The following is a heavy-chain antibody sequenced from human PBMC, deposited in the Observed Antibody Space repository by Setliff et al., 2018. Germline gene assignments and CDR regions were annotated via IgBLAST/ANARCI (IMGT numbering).Heavy chain of an antibody. V-gene: IGHV1-18*01. CDR3: ARAPRLEWILPTFDY. J-gene: IGHJ4*02. D-gene: IGHD3-3*01. CDR2: ISAYTGKT. Sequence: ASVKVSCKAADYTFLSYGLSWVRQAPGQGLEWMGWISAYTGKTDYAQNFQCRVTMTTDTSTSTGYMELWSLRYDDTAVYYCARAPRLEWILPTFDYWGQGTPVTVSS. CDR1: DYTFLSYG.